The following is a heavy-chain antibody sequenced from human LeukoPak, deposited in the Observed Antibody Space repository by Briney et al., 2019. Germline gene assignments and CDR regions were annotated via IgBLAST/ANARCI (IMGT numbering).Heavy chain of an antibody. CDR1: GFTFSTFS. V-gene: IGHV3-48*01. CDR2: ISRSSRTI. Sequence: GGSLRLSCTASGFTFSTFSMNWVRQAPGKGLEWLSFISRSSRTIYYADSVKGRFTISRDNAKNSLYLQMNSLRAEDTAVYYCARDRGYDSSGHYNKGYWGQGTLVTVSS. CDR3: ARDRGYDSSGHYNKGY. D-gene: IGHD3-22*01. J-gene: IGHJ4*02.